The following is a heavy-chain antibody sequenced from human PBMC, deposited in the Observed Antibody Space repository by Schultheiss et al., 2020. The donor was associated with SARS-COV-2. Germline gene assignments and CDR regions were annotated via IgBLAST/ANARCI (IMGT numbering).Heavy chain of an antibody. V-gene: IGHV3-23*03. CDR1: GFSFSIYA. CDR3: ARGMGGFGFDY. J-gene: IGHJ4*02. D-gene: IGHD3-3*01. Sequence: GESLKISCAVSGFSFSIYAMSWVRQAPGKGLEWVSVIYSGGSTYYADSVKGRFTISRDNSKNTLFLQMNSLRVEDTAVYYCARGMGGFGFDYWGQGTLVTVSS. CDR2: IYSGGST.